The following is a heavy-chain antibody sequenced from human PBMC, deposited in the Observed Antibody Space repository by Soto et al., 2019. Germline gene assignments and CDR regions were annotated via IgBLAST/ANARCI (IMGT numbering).Heavy chain of an antibody. CDR1: GFTFSSYA. CDR3: AKLVGYCSSTSCARTWFDP. Sequence: EVQLLESGGGLVQPGGSLRLSCAAPGFTFSSYAMSWVRQAPGKGLEWVSAISGSGGSTYYADSVKGRFTISRDNSKNTLYLQMNSLRAEDTAVYYCAKLVGYCSSTSCARTWFDPWGQGTLVTVSS. V-gene: IGHV3-23*01. D-gene: IGHD2-2*01. J-gene: IGHJ5*02. CDR2: ISGSGGST.